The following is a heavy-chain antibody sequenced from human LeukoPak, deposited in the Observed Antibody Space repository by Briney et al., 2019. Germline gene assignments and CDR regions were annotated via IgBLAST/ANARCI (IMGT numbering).Heavy chain of an antibody. J-gene: IGHJ4*02. CDR1: GFTFSSYG. CDR3: ARATSSSWYKGTPTDYYFDY. Sequence: GGSLRLSCAASGFTFSSYGMHWVRQAPGEGLEWVAVVWYDGSNKYYADSVKGRFTISRDNSKNTLYLLMNSLRAEDTAVYYCARATSSSWYKGTPTDYYFDYWGQGTLVTVSS. V-gene: IGHV3-33*01. CDR2: VWYDGSNK. D-gene: IGHD6-13*01.